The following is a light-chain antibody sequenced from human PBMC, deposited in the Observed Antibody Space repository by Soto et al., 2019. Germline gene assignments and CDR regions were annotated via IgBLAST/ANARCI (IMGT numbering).Light chain of an antibody. CDR3: QQYGSSPPIT. J-gene: IGKJ5*01. CDR2: GAS. CDR1: QSVSSSY. Sequence: EIELMQSRSTLTLSPGERATLSCRVSQSVSSSYLAWYQQKPGQAPRLLIYGASSRATGIPDRFSGSGSGTDFTLTISRLEPEDFAVYYCQQYGSSPPITFGQGTRLEIK. V-gene: IGKV3-20*01.